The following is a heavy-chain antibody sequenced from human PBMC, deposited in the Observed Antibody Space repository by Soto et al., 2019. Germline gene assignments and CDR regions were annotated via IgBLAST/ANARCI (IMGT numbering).Heavy chain of an antibody. CDR2: ISYDGSNK. CDR1: GFTFSSYA. V-gene: IGHV3-30-3*01. J-gene: IGHJ4*02. Sequence: GGSLRLSCAASGFTFSSYAMHWVRQAPGKGLEWVAVISYDGSNKYYADSVKGRFTISRDNSKNTLYLQMNSLRAEDTAVYYCVCPTTVTTSVSGDWGQGTLVNVSS. CDR3: VCPTTVTTSVSGD. D-gene: IGHD4-17*01.